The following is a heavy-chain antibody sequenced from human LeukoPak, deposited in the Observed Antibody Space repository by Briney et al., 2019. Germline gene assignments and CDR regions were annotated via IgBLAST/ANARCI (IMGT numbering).Heavy chain of an antibody. D-gene: IGHD3-22*01. CDR2: IKQDGREK. CDR3: ARDSLYDSSGYSPKFYY. CDR1: GFTFSRYW. Sequence: GGSLRLSCAASGFTFSRYWMSWVRQAPGKGVEWVANIKQDGREKYYVDSVKGRFTISRDNAQNSLYLQMNSLSAEDTAVYYCARDSLYDSSGYSPKFYYWGQGTLVTVSS. V-gene: IGHV3-7*01. J-gene: IGHJ4*02.